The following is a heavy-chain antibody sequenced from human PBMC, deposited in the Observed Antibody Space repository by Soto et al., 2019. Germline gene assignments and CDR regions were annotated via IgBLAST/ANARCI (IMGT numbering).Heavy chain of an antibody. Sequence: PSETLSLTCTVSGGSISSGDSYWGWIRQPPGKGLEWIGYIYYSGSTYYNPSLKSRVTISVDTSKNQFSLKLSSVTAADTAVYYCARGTEGVIDYWGQGTLVTVSS. CDR3: ARGTEGVIDY. CDR1: GGSISSGDSY. CDR2: IYYSGST. J-gene: IGHJ4*02. V-gene: IGHV4-30-4*01. D-gene: IGHD2-21*02.